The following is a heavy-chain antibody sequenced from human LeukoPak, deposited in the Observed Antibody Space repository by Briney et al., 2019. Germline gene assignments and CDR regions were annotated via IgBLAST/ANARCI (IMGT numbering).Heavy chain of an antibody. CDR3: ASGRYCSSTSCPPPAGWFDP. CDR2: IYYSGST. CDR1: GGSISSSSYY. V-gene: IGHV4-39*01. J-gene: IGHJ5*02. D-gene: IGHD2-2*01. Sequence: SETLSLTCTVSGGSISSSSYYWGWIRQPPGKGLEWIGSIYYSGSTYYNPSLKSRVTISVDTSKNQFSLKLSSVTAADTAVYYCASGRYCSSTSCPPPAGWFDPWGQGTLVTVSS.